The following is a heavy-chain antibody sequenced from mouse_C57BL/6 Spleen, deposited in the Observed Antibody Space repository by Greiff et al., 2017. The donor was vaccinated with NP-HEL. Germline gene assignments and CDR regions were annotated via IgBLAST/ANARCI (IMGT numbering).Heavy chain of an antibody. V-gene: IGHV5-9-1*02. D-gene: IGHD3-2*02. CDR3: TRQLRPYAMDY. CDR2: ISSGGDYI. Sequence: EVQVVESGEGLVKPGGSLKLSCAASGFTFSSYAMSWVRQTPEKRLEWVAYISSGGDYIYYADTVKGRFTISRDNARNTLYLQMSSLKSEDTAMYYCTRQLRPYAMDYWGQGTSVTVSS. J-gene: IGHJ4*01. CDR1: GFTFSSYA.